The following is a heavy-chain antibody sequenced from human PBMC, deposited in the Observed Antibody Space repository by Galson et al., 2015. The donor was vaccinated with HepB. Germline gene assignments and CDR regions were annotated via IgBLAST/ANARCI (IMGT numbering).Heavy chain of an antibody. CDR3: ARGGV. Sequence: SLRLSCAAPGFIFSNHYMDWVRQAPGKGLEWVARVRNKASSHTTEYAPSVKGRFTISRDDSKNSVYLQMNNLKTEDTAVYYCARGGVWGEGTTVTVSS. CDR1: GFIFSNHY. CDR2: VRNKASSHTT. D-gene: IGHD1-26*01. V-gene: IGHV3-72*01. J-gene: IGHJ6*04.